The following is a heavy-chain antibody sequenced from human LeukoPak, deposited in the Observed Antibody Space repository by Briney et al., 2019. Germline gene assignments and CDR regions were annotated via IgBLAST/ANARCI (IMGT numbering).Heavy chain of an antibody. CDR1: GFTFSNYG. CDR3: ARDDLVLEENSFDI. CDR2: IGSDGRNK. Sequence: GGSLRLSCAASGFTFSNYGIHWVRQAPGKGLEWMAVIGSDGRNKFYADSVTGRFSVSRDNSKNTLYLQMNSLRAEDTAVYYCARDDLVLEENSFDIWGRGTMVTVSS. J-gene: IGHJ3*02. V-gene: IGHV3-33*01. D-gene: IGHD2-8*01.